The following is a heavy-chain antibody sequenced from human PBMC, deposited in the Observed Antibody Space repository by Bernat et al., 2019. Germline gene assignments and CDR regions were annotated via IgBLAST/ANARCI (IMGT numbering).Heavy chain of an antibody. CDR1: GFTFSSYA. D-gene: IGHD4-17*01. CDR2: ISYDGSNK. Sequence: QVQLVESGGGVVQPGRSLRLSCAASGFTFSSYAMHWVRQAPGKGLEWVADISYDGSNKYYADSVKGRFTISRDNSKNTLYLQMNSLRAEDTAVYYCARVPRGGYGDYVLWWYFDLWGRGTLVTVSS. J-gene: IGHJ2*01. V-gene: IGHV3-30-3*01. CDR3: ARVPRGGYGDYVLWWYFDL.